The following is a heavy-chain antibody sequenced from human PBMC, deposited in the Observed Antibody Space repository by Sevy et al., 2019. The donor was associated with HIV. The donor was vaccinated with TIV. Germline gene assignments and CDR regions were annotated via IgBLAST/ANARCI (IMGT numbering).Heavy chain of an antibody. Sequence: SETLSLTCTVSGGSISSGGYCWSWIRQHPGKGLEWIGYIYYSGSTYYNPSLKSRVTISVDTSKNQFSLKLSSVTAADTAVYYCARDIGFPSGGGGDEGYFDYWGQGTLVTVSS. V-gene: IGHV4-31*03. CDR3: ARDIGFPSGGGGDEGYFDY. CDR1: GGSISSGGYC. CDR2: IYYSGST. J-gene: IGHJ4*02. D-gene: IGHD1-26*01.